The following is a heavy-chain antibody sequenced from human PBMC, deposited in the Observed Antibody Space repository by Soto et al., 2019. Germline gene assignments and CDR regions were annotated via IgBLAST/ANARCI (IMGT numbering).Heavy chain of an antibody. J-gene: IGHJ5*02. CDR2: IRNTPYGGTT. Sequence: WSLRLSCNCSGFRFSEHAMTWFRQAPGKGLEWVGFIRNTPYGGTTDYAASVRGRFTISRDDSASIAYLQMNSLKTEDSGLYYCSRGSFGYYGPWGPGTLVTVSS. CDR1: GFRFSEHA. D-gene: IGHD2-2*03. V-gene: IGHV3-49*03. CDR3: SRGSFGYYGP.